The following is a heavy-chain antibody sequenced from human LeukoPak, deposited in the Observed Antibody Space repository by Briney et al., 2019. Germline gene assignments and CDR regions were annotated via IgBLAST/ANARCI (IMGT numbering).Heavy chain of an antibody. CDR1: GFTVSSNY. J-gene: IGHJ4*02. D-gene: IGHD6-13*01. V-gene: IGHV3-66*01. CDR3: ARDAGAGALVGY. CDR2: IYSGGST. Sequence: GGSLRLSCAASGFTVSSNYMSWVRQAPGKGLEWVSVIYSGGSTYYADSVKGRFTISRDNSKNTLYLRMNSLRAEDTAVYYCARDAGAGALVGYWGQGTLVTVSS.